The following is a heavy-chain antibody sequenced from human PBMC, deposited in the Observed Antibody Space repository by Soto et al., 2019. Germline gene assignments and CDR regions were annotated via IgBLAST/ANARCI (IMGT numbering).Heavy chain of an antibody. CDR3: ARHDYADRTFDL. J-gene: IGHJ3*01. Sequence: ASVKVSCKASGYSFTDYHIHWVRQAPGQGLEWLGRINPKSGGTSTAQKFQGWVTISVDRSRNRFSLKLTSVTAADTAFYYCARHDYADRTFDLWGQGTKVTVSS. D-gene: IGHD5-12*01. V-gene: IGHV1-2*04. CDR1: GYSFTDYH. CDR2: INPKSGGT.